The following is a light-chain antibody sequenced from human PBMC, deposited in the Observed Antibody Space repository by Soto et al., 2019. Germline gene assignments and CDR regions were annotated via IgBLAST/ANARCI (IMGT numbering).Light chain of an antibody. CDR3: CSFAGSYYV. Sequence: QSALTQPRSVSGSPGQSVAISCTGTSRDIEAYDYVSWYQQHPGKAPKLIISEVNKRPSGVSYRFSGSKSGNTASLTISGIQGEDEADYYCCSFAGSYYVFGTGTKVTVL. V-gene: IGLV2-11*01. CDR1: SRDIEAYDY. J-gene: IGLJ1*01. CDR2: EVN.